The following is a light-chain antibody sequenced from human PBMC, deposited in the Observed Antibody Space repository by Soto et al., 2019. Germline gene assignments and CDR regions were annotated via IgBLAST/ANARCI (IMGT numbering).Light chain of an antibody. CDR1: QSISSY. CDR2: LGS. Sequence: DIQMTQSPSSLSASVGDRVTITCRASQSISSYLNWYQQKPGKAPKLLIYLGSNRASGVPDRFSGSGSGTDFTLKISRVEAEDVGAYYCMQGVQTPPITFGQGTRLEIK. CDR3: MQGVQTPPIT. V-gene: IGKV1-39*01. J-gene: IGKJ5*01.